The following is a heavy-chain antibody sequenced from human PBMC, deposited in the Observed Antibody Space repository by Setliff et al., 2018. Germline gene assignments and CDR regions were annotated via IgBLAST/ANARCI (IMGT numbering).Heavy chain of an antibody. V-gene: IGHV3-33*08. D-gene: IGHD2-15*01. CDR1: GFTFSSYR. Sequence: GGSLRLSCAASGFTFSSYRMHWVRQAPGKGLEWVAVIWDDGGKKYHADSVKGRFTISRDNSKNTLYLQMNSLRPEDTAVYYRARTCSGSGCYAGLESWGQGTPVTVSS. CDR2: IWDDGGKK. J-gene: IGHJ4*02. CDR3: ARTCSGSGCYAGLES.